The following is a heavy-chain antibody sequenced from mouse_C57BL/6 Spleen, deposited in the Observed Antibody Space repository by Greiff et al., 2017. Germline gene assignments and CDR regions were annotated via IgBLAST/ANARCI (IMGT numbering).Heavy chain of an antibody. D-gene: IGHD1-1*01. CDR2: IWSGGST. J-gene: IGHJ1*03. Sequence: VQRVESGPGLVQPSQSLSITCTVSGFSLTSYGVHWVRQSPGKGLEWLGVIWSGGSTDYNAAFISRLSISKDNSKSQVFFKMNSLQANDTAIYYCARNRVYYYGSSQYWYFDVWGTGTTVTVSS. CDR1: GFSLTSYG. CDR3: ARNRVYYYGSSQYWYFDV. V-gene: IGHV2-2*02.